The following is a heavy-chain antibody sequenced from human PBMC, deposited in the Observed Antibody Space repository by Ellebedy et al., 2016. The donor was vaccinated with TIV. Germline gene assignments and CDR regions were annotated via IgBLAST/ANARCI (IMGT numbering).Heavy chain of an antibody. J-gene: IGHJ4*02. CDR1: GFTFSSYG. CDR3: TTGEY. V-gene: IGHV3-48*02. Sequence: GESLKISCAASGFTFSSYGMHWVRQAPGKGLEWVSYISSSSSTIYYADSVKGRFTISRDNAKNSLYLQMNSLRDEDTAVYYCTTGEYWGQGTLVTVSS. CDR2: ISSSSSTI.